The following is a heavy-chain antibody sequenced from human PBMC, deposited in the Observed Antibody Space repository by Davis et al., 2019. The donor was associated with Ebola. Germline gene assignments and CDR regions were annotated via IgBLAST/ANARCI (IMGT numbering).Heavy chain of an antibody. D-gene: IGHD3-22*01. Sequence: GESLKISCAASGFTFSSYGMHWVRQAPGKGLEWVAVISYDGSNKYYADSVKGRFTISRDNSKNTLYLQMNSLRAEDTAVYYCAKDGRYYYDSSGYYWGQGTLVTVSS. CDR1: GFTFSSYG. CDR2: ISYDGSNK. CDR3: AKDGRYYYDSSGYY. J-gene: IGHJ4*02. V-gene: IGHV3-30*18.